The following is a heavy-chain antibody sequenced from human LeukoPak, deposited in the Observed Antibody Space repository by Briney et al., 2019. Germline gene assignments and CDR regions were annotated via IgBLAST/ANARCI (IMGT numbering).Heavy chain of an antibody. D-gene: IGHD3-22*01. J-gene: IGHJ3*01. CDR3: ARGDYYDSLATD. V-gene: IGHV1-2*06. CDR2: IDPNSGGT. Sequence: GASAKVSCKASGYTFTGYYMHWVRQAPGQGLEWMGRIDPNSGGTNYAQKFQGRVTMTRDTSISTAYMELSRLRSDDTAVYYGARGDYYDSLATDWGQGTMVTVSS. CDR1: GYTFTGYY.